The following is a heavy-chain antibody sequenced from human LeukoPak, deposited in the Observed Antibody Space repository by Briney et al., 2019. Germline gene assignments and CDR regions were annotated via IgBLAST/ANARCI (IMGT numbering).Heavy chain of an antibody. V-gene: IGHV1-8*01. CDR1: GYSFTSYD. J-gene: IGHJ4*02. D-gene: IGHD2-15*01. Sequence: ASVKVSCKASGYSFTSYDINWVRQATGQGLEWTGWINPNSGNTAYAQKFQGRVTMTRNTSISTAYMELSSLRSEDTAVYYGASSVYCSGGSCYSSFDYWGQGTLVTVSS. CDR2: INPNSGNT. CDR3: ASSVYCSGGSCYSSFDY.